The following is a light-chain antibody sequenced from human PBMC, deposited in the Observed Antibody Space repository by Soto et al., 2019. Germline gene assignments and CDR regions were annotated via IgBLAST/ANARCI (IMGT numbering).Light chain of an antibody. CDR3: QKYNNLHPWT. CDR1: HSVSSN. CDR2: GAS. Sequence: EIVMTQSPATLSVSPGERATLSCRASHSVSSNLAWYQQKPRQAPRLLIYGASTRDTAIPARFIASGPGTQFTLTISSLQSEDFAVYSCQKYNNLHPWTFGQGTKVDIK. J-gene: IGKJ1*01. V-gene: IGKV3-15*01.